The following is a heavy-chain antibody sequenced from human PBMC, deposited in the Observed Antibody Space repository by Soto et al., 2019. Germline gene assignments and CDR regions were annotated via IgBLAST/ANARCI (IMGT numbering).Heavy chain of an antibody. Sequence: EVQLVESGGGLVQPGGSLRLTCATSGFTLSGYWMSWVRQAPGKGLEWVGAVKQDGSDSYHVDSVKGRFIISRNNAKNVLYLQMNSLRDGDRAVYYCARGGGNFDQWGQGTLVTVSS. V-gene: IGHV3-7*04. CDR3: ARGGGNFDQ. CDR1: GFTLSGYW. D-gene: IGHD3-16*01. CDR2: VKQDGSDS. J-gene: IGHJ4*02.